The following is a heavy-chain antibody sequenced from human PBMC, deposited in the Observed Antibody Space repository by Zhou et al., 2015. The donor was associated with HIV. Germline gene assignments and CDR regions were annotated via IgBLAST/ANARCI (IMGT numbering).Heavy chain of an antibody. CDR2: IIPILGIA. J-gene: IGHJ4*02. D-gene: IGHD2-15*01. CDR3: ARDCSGGSCYSSKVGD. CDR1: GGTFSSYT. V-gene: IGHV1-69*08. Sequence: QVQLVQSGAEVKKPGSSVKVSCKASGGTFSSYTISWVRQAPGQGLEWMGRIIPILGIANYAQKFQGRVTITADKSTSTAYMELSSLRSEDTAVYYCARDCSGGSCYSSKVGDWGQGTLVTVSS.